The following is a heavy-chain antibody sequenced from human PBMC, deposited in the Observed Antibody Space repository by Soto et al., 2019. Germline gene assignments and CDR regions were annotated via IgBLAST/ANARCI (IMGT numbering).Heavy chain of an antibody. V-gene: IGHV3-7*01. D-gene: IGHD1-1*01. Sequence: EVQLVQSGGGLVQPGGSLRLSCAASGFTFSHYWMPWVRQAPGKGLEWVANIRHDGKETHYADSVKGRFTISRDNAKNSLSLQINGVKVEDTAVYYSARYEPTVHPYVIDVWGQGIMATVSS. J-gene: IGHJ4*02. CDR3: ARYEPTVHPYVIDV. CDR2: IRHDGKET. CDR1: GFTFSHYW.